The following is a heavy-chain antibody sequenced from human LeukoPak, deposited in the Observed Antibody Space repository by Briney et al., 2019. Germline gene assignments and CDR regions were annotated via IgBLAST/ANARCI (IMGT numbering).Heavy chain of an antibody. CDR1: GFTFSSYE. CDR3: ARDYLSGGGFDY. Sequence: GGSLRLSCAASGFTFSSYEMNWVRQAPGKGLEWVSYISSSGSTIYYAYSVKGRFTISRDNAKNSLYLQMNSLRAEDTAVYYCARDYLSGGGFDYWGQGTLVTVSS. V-gene: IGHV3-48*03. D-gene: IGHD3-10*01. CDR2: ISSSGSTI. J-gene: IGHJ4*02.